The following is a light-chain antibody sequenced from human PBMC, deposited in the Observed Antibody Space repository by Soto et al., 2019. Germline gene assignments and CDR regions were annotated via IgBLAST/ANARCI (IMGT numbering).Light chain of an antibody. Sequence: EIVLTQSPATLSLSPGARATLSCRASQSVSSYLAWYQQKPGQDPRLLIYDASNRATGIPARFSGSGSGTEFTLTISSLEPEDFAVYYCQQRSNWPPITFGQGTRLEIK. V-gene: IGKV3-11*01. J-gene: IGKJ5*01. CDR2: DAS. CDR3: QQRSNWPPIT. CDR1: QSVSSY.